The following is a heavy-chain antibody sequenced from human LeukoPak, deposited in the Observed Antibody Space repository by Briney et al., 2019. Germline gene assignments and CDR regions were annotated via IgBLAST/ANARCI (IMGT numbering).Heavy chain of an antibody. CDR2: INPNSGGT. J-gene: IGHJ3*02. CDR3: ASGSYARDAFDI. D-gene: IGHD1-26*01. V-gene: IGHV1-2*02. Sequence: ASVNVSCKASGYTFTGYYIHWVRQAPGQGLEWMGWINPNSGGTNYAQKFQGRVTMTRDTSISTAYMELSRLRSDDTAVYYCASGSYARDAFDIWGQGTMVTVSS. CDR1: GYTFTGYY.